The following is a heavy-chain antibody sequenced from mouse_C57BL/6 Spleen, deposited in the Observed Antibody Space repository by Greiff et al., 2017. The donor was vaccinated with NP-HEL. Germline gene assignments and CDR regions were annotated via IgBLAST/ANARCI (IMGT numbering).Heavy chain of an antibody. Sequence: DVHLVESGPGLVKPSQSLSLTCSVTGYSITSGYYWNWIRQFPGNKLEWMGYISYDGSNNYNPSLKNRISITRDTSKNQFFLKLNSVTTEDTATYYCARRDSYWYFDVWGTGTTVTVSS. J-gene: IGHJ1*03. CDR1: GYSITSGYY. V-gene: IGHV3-6*01. CDR2: ISYDGSN. D-gene: IGHD3-3*01. CDR3: ARRDSYWYFDV.